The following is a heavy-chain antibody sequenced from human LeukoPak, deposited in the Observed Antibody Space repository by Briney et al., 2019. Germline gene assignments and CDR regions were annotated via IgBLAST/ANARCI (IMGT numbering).Heavy chain of an antibody. V-gene: IGHV4-61*01. D-gene: IGHD4-17*01. J-gene: IGHJ4*02. CDR2: IYHTGGT. CDR1: GGSVSSSYY. Sequence: SETLSLTCTVSGGSVSSSYYWSWIRQPPGKGLEWIAYIYHTGGTDSNPSLKSRVTISVDTSKNQFSLKLSSVTAADTAVYYRASTGDYGDYVSWFDYWGQGTLVTVSS. CDR3: ASTGDYGDYVSWFDY.